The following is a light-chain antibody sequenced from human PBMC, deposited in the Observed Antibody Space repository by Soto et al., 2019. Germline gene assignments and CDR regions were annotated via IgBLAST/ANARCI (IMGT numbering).Light chain of an antibody. V-gene: IGLV1-40*01. J-gene: IGLJ2*01. CDR2: DNT. CDR1: SSDIGAGYR. Sequence: QSVLTQPPSVSGAPGERVTISCTGSSSDIGAGYRVRWYQQVPGTAPKLLIYDNTNRPSGVPARFSGSKSGTSASLAISGLLAVDEGDYYGQTFDNSLSAVVFGGAT. CDR3: QTFDNSLSAVV.